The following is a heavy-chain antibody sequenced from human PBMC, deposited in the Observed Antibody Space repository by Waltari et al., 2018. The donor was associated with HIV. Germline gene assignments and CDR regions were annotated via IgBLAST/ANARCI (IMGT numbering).Heavy chain of an antibody. CDR2: ISYDGSNK. Sequence: QVQLVESGGGVVQPGRSLRLSCAASGFTFSSYAMHWVRKAPGKGLEWVAVISYDGSNKYYADSVKGRFTISRDNSKNTLYLQMNSLRAEDTAVYYCAREHVLLWFGNRGGFDYWGQGTLVTVSS. CDR3: AREHVLLWFGNRGGFDY. V-gene: IGHV3-30*04. CDR1: GFTFSSYA. J-gene: IGHJ4*02. D-gene: IGHD3-10*01.